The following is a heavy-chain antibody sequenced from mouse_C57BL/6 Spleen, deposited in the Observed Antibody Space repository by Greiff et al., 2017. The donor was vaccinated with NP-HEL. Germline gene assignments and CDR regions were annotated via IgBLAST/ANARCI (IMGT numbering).Heavy chain of an antibody. V-gene: IGHV1-82*01. CDR2: IYPGDGDT. CDR3: ARSIGSSYERAFDY. CDR1: GYAFSSSW. J-gene: IGHJ2*01. Sequence: QVQLQQSGPELVKPGASVKISCKASGYAFSSSWMNWVKQRPGKGLEWIGRIYPGDGDTNYNGKFKGKATLTADKSSSTAYMQLSSLTSEDSAVYFCARSIGSSYERAFDYWGQGTTLTVSS. D-gene: IGHD1-1*01.